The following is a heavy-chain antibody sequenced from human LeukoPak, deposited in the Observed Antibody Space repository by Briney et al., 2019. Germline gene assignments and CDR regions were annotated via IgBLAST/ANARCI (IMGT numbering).Heavy chain of an antibody. D-gene: IGHD4-17*01. J-gene: IGHJ4*02. CDR2: MNPNSGNT. V-gene: IGHV1-8*02. CDR1: GGTFSSYA. CDR3: ARAGRDYGDYAPDY. Sequence: ASVKVSCKASGGTFSSYAISWVRQATGQGLEWMGWMNPNSGNTGYAQKFQGRVTMTRNTSINTAYMELSSLRSEDTAVYYCARAGRDYGDYAPDYWGQGTLVTVSS.